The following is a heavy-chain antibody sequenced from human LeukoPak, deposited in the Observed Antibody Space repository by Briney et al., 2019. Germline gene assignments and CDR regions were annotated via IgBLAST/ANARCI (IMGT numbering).Heavy chain of an antibody. J-gene: IGHJ5*02. CDR3: GYGTNWYSGLS. CDR1: GGSFSGYY. Sequence: SETLSLTCAVYGGSFSGYYWSWIRQPPGKGLEWIGEINHSGSTNYNPSLKSRVIISVDTSKNQFSLKLSSVTAADTAVYYCGYGTNWYSGLSWGQGTLLTVSS. CDR2: INHSGST. D-gene: IGHD6-13*01. V-gene: IGHV4-34*01.